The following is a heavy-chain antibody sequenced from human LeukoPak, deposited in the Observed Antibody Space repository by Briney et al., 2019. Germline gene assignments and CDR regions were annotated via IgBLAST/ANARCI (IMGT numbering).Heavy chain of an antibody. CDR1: GFTVSSNY. CDR3: AKGVAGTGFDY. CDR2: MRYDGSDK. D-gene: IGHD6-19*01. Sequence: GGSLRLSCAASGFTVSSNYMSWVRQAPGKGLEWVASMRYDGSDKYYADSVKGRFTSSRDNSKNTLYLQMNSLRADDTAVYYCAKGVAGTGFDYWGQGTLVTVSS. J-gene: IGHJ4*02. V-gene: IGHV3-30*02.